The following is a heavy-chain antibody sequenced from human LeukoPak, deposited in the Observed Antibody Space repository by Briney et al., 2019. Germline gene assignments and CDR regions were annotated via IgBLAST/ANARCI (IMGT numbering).Heavy chain of an antibody. J-gene: IGHJ4*02. D-gene: IGHD5-12*01. CDR1: GFTVSSNY. CDR3: VRVRVATMGPPDY. Sequence: GGSLRLSCAASGFTVSSNYMSWVRQAPGKGLEWVSVIYSGGSTYYADSVKGRFTISRDNSKNTLYLQMNSLRAEDTAVYYCVRVRVATMGPPDYWGQGTLVTVSS. V-gene: IGHV3-53*01. CDR2: IYSGGST.